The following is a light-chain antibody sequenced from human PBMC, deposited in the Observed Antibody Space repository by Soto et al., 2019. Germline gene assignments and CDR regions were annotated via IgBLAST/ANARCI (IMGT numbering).Light chain of an antibody. J-gene: IGLJ2*01. Sequence: QSALTQPASVSGSPGXSIXISCTXTSSXXGSYNLVSWXQXXPXKAPKLMIYXXSKRPSGXSNRFSGSKSGNTASLTISGLQAEDEADXXCCSYAXSXTFVVXGGGTKLTVL. CDR2: XXS. CDR3: CSYAXSXTFVV. V-gene: IGLV2-23*01. CDR1: SSXXGSYNL.